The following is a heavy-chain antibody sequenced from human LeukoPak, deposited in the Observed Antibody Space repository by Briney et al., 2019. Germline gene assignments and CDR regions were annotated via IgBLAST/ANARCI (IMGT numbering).Heavy chain of an antibody. CDR3: ARGGVEMATLLFDY. V-gene: IGHV4-34*01. D-gene: IGHD5-24*01. CDR1: GGSFSGYY. CDR2: INHSGST. J-gene: IGHJ4*02. Sequence: PSETLSLTCAVYGGSFSGYYWSWIRQPPGKGLEWIGEINHSGSTNYNPSLKSRVTISVDTSKNQFSLKLSSVTAADTAVYYCARGGVEMATLLFDYWGQGTLVTVSS.